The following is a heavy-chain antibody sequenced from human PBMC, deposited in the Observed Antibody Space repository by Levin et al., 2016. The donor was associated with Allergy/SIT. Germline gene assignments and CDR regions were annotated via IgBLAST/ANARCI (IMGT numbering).Heavy chain of an antibody. CDR1: GFTFDDYA. Sequence: GGSLRLSCAASGFTFDDYAMHWVRQAPGKGLEWVSGISWNSGSIGYADSVKGRFTISRDNAKNSLYLQMNSLRAEDTALYYCAKDFGVLGLRLGELSGAFDIWGQGTMVTVSS. D-gene: IGHD3-16*02. V-gene: IGHV3-9*01. CDR2: ISWNSGSI. J-gene: IGHJ3*02. CDR3: AKDFGVLGLRLGELSGAFDI.